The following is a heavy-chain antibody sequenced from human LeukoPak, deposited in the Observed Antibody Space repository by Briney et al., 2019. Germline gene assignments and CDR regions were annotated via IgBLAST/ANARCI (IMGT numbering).Heavy chain of an antibody. Sequence: GGSLRLSCAACGFTFSSYAMSWVRQAPGEGLEWVSAISGSGGSTYYADSVKGRFTISRDNSKNTLYLQMNSLRAEDTAVYYCAKDITLPVYYFDYWGQGTLVTVSS. CDR1: GFTFSSYA. V-gene: IGHV3-23*01. CDR2: ISGSGGST. D-gene: IGHD3-10*01. CDR3: AKDITLPVYYFDY. J-gene: IGHJ4*02.